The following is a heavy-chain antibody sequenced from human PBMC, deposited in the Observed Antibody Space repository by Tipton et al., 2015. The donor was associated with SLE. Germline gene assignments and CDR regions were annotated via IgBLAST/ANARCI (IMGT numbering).Heavy chain of an antibody. Sequence: TLSLTCTVYGGSFSGYYWSWIRQPPGKGPEWIGEINHSGSTNCNPSLKSRVTISVDTSKNQFSLKLSSVTAADTAVYYCARRAVTPDWYFDLWGRGALVTVSS. CDR2: INHSGST. D-gene: IGHD4-17*01. CDR1: GGSFSGYY. CDR3: ARRAVTPDWYFDL. V-gene: IGHV4-34*01. J-gene: IGHJ2*01.